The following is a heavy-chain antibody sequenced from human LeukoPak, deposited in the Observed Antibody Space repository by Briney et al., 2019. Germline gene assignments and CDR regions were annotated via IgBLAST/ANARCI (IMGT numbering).Heavy chain of an antibody. J-gene: IGHJ4*02. Sequence: GGSLRLSCAASGFTFTTYWMHWVRQAPGKGLEWVSRIKGDEMTTNYADSVEGRFTISRDNSKNTLYLQMNSLRAEDTAVYYCAKDSYSSSAVTFDYWGQGTLVTVSS. CDR3: AKDSYSSSAVTFDY. D-gene: IGHD6-6*01. CDR2: IKGDEMTT. CDR1: GFTFTTYW. V-gene: IGHV3-74*01.